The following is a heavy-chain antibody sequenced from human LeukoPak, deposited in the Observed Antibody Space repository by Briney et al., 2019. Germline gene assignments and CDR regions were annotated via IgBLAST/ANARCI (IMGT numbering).Heavy chain of an antibody. D-gene: IGHD4-11*01. CDR1: GFTFSSYA. CDR2: ISGSGGST. Sequence: GGSLRLSCAASGFTFSSYAMSWVRQAPGKGLEWVSAISGSGGSTYYADSVKGRFTISRDNSKNTLYLQMNSLRAEDTAVYYCAKGAREVTTVTTFASDYWGQGALVTVSS. J-gene: IGHJ4*02. CDR3: AKGAREVTTVTTFASDY. V-gene: IGHV3-23*01.